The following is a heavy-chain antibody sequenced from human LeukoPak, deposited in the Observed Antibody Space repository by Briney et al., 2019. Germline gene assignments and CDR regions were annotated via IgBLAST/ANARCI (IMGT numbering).Heavy chain of an antibody. CDR3: LIGRGYSTYDC. V-gene: IGHV3-7*01. CDR2: IKQDGSEK. Sequence: PGGSLRLSCAASAFSLSDYWMNWVRQAPGKGLEWVASIKQDGSEKYYVDSVKGRFTISRDNAKNSLYLQMNTLRAEDTAVYYCLIGRGYSTYDCWGQGTLVTVSS. CDR1: AFSLSDYW. D-gene: IGHD5-12*01. J-gene: IGHJ4*02.